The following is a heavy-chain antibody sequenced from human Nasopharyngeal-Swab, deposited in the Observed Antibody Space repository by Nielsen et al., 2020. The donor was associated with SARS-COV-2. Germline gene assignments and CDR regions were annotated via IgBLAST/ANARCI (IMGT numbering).Heavy chain of an antibody. V-gene: IGHV3-23*01. Sequence: GESLKISCAASGFTFSSYAMSWVRQAPGEGLEWVSAISGSGGSTYYADSVKGRFTISRDNAKNSLYLQMSSLRDEDTAVYYCARFYYDNSGPRGFDYWGQGTLVTVSS. D-gene: IGHD3-22*01. J-gene: IGHJ4*02. CDR1: GFTFSSYA. CDR3: ARFYYDNSGPRGFDY. CDR2: ISGSGGST.